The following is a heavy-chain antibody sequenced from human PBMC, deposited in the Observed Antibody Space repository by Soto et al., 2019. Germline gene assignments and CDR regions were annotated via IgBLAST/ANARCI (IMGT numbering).Heavy chain of an antibody. CDR1: GFTFSSYA. Sequence: PGGSLRLSCAASGFTFSSYAMHWVRQAPGQRLEWMGWINAGNGNTKYSQKFQGRVTITRDTSASTAYMELSSLRSEDTAVYYCARVERAYDSSGYYYSLDYFDYWGQGTLVTVSS. CDR3: ARVERAYDSSGYYYSLDYFDY. V-gene: IGHV1-3*01. J-gene: IGHJ4*02. D-gene: IGHD3-22*01. CDR2: INAGNGNT.